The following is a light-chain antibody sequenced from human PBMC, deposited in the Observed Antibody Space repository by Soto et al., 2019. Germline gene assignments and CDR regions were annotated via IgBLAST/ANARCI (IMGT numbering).Light chain of an antibody. CDR2: EVS. Sequence: QSVLTQPASVSGSPGQSITISCTGTSSDVGAYNYVFWYQQHPGKAPKLMIYEVSNRPSGVSNRFSGSKSGNTASLTISGLQTEDEADYYCSSYTSSSTLYVFGTGTKGTV. J-gene: IGLJ1*01. CDR1: SSDVGAYNY. CDR3: SSYTSSSTLYV. V-gene: IGLV2-14*01.